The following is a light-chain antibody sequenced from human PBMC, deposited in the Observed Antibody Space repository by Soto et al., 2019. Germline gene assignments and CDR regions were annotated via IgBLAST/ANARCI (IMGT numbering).Light chain of an antibody. CDR1: SSDVGGYNY. V-gene: IGLV2-8*01. CDR3: SSYAGSSNV. J-gene: IGLJ1*01. CDR2: EVN. Sequence: QSALTQPPSASGSPGQSVAISCTGTSSDVGGYNYVSWYQQHPGKAPKLMIYEVNKRPSGVPDRFSGSKSSNTASLTVSGLRAEDEADYYCSSYAGSSNVFGTGTKLTVL.